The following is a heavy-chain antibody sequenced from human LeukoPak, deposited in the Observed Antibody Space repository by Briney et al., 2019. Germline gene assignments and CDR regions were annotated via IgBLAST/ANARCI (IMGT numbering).Heavy chain of an antibody. V-gene: IGHV4-34*01. CDR1: GGSFSGYY. Sequence: PSETLSLTCAVYGGSFSGYYWSWIRQPPGKGLEWIGEINHSGSTNYNPSLKSRVTISVDTSKNQFSLKLSSVTAADTAVYYCATRAYVWGSYRSSFDYWGQGTLVTVSS. D-gene: IGHD3-16*02. J-gene: IGHJ4*02. CDR2: INHSGST. CDR3: ATRAYVWGSYRSSFDY.